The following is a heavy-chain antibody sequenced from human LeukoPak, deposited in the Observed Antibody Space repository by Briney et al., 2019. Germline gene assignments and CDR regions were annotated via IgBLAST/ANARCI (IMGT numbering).Heavy chain of an antibody. CDR2: ISRSSYYI. J-gene: IGHJ4*02. CDR1: GFTFSDYN. Sequence: GGSLRLSCAASGFTFSDYNMNWVRQAPGKGLEWVSSISRSSYYIYYTDSVKGRFTISRDNAKNSLYLQMNSLRAEDTAVYYCAQYTSAWSPFDYWGQGTLVTVSS. V-gene: IGHV3-21*04. D-gene: IGHD6-13*01. CDR3: AQYTSAWSPFDY.